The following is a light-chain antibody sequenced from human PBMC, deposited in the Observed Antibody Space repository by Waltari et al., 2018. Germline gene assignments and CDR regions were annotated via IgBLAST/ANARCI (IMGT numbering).Light chain of an antibody. Sequence: QSALTQPASVSGSPGPSINITCTETSNDVGSYTLVSWYQQYPGKAPKLMIYEGSKRPSGVSNRFSGSKSGNRASLTISGLQAEDEADYYCCSYVGSSSWVFGGGTKLTVL. V-gene: IGLV2-23*01. J-gene: IGLJ3*02. CDR1: SNDVGSYTL. CDR2: EGS. CDR3: CSYVGSSSWV.